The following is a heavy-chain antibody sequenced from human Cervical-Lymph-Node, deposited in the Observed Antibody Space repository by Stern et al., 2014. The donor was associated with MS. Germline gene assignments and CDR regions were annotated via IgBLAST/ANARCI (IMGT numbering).Heavy chain of an antibody. V-gene: IGHV1-2*02. D-gene: IGHD7-27*01. CDR1: GYTFTDYY. CDR2: INTNSGRT. CDR3: ARRLGRVGDYFYGMDV. Sequence: MQLVESGAEVKKPGASVKVSCTGSGYTFTDYYVYWVRQSPGQGLVWMGWINTNSGRTEYAQRFQGRVTLTRDTSISSAYMELSRLTSDDTAVYYCARRLGRVGDYFYGMDVWGQGTTVTVSS. J-gene: IGHJ6*02.